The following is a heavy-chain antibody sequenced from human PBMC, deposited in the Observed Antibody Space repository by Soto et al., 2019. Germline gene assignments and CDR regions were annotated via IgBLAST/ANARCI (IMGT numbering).Heavy chain of an antibody. Sequence: QVQLQESGPGLVKPSGTLSLTCAVSGGSISSNWWSWVRQPPGKGLEWIGEIYHSGSTNYNPSLKSRVTLSIDKSKNQSSLKLRSVTAADTAVYYCASGAAAPDYWGQGTLVTVSS. D-gene: IGHD6-13*01. V-gene: IGHV4-4*02. CDR2: IYHSGST. CDR3: ASGAAAPDY. CDR1: GGSISSNW. J-gene: IGHJ4*02.